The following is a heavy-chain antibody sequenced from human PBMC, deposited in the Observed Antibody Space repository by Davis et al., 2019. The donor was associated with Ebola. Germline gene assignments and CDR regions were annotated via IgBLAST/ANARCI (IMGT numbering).Heavy chain of an antibody. J-gene: IGHJ4*02. Sequence: ASVQVSCKASGYTFPSYYMHWVRQAPGQGLEWMGIINPSGGSPSYAQKFQGRVTMTRDTSTSTVYMELSSLRYEDTAVYYCASEGRDGYNRGFDYWGQGTLVTVSS. CDR2: INPSGGSP. CDR1: GYTFPSYY. V-gene: IGHV1-46*01. D-gene: IGHD5-24*01. CDR3: ASEGRDGYNRGFDY.